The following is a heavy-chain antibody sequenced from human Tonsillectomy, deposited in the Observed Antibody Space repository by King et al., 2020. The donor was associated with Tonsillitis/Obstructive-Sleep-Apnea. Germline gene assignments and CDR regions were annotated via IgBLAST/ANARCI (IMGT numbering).Heavy chain of an antibody. CDR3: ARPMIVVARSDHAFDI. CDR2: IIPIFGTA. J-gene: IGHJ3*02. V-gene: IGHV1-69*01. Sequence: VQLVESGAEVKKPGSSVTVSCTASGGTFSSYAISWVRQAPGQGLEWMGGIIPIFGTANYAQKFQGRVTITADESTSTAYMELSSLRSEDTAVYYCARPMIVVARSDHAFDIWGQGTMVTVSS. CDR1: GGTFSSYA. D-gene: IGHD3-22*01.